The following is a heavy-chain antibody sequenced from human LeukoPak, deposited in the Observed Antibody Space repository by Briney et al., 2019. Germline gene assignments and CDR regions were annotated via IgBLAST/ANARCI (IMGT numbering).Heavy chain of an antibody. CDR3: ARGHYDSSGNDAFDI. CDR2: IYSGGST. V-gene: IGHV3-66*01. J-gene: IGHJ3*02. D-gene: IGHD3-22*01. Sequence: GGSLRLSCAASGFTVSSNYMSWVRQAPGKGLEWVSVIYSGGSTYYADSVKGRFTISRDNSKNTLYLQMNSLRAEDTAVYYCARGHYDSSGNDAFDIWGQGTMVTVSS. CDR1: GFTVSSNY.